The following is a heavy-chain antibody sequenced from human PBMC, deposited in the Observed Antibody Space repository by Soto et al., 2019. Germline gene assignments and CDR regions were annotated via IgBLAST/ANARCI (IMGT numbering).Heavy chain of an antibody. V-gene: IGHV4-31*01. D-gene: IGHD4-17*01. CDR3: ARAAYGDDGRWNSFDP. J-gene: IGHJ5*02. Sequence: QVQLQESGPGLVKHSQTLSLPGTVSGGSISSSGYYWSWIRKHPEKGLEWIGNIYYSVGTYYNPSLKSQRTISIDNSNNKYSLNLSSVTAADTAIYDCARAAYGDDGRWNSFDPWGHGTLVIVSS. CDR1: GGSISSSGYY. CDR2: IYYSVGT.